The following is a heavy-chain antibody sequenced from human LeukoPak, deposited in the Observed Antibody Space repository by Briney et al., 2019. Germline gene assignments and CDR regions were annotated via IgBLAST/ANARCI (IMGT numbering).Heavy chain of an antibody. CDR3: ARARDGSGSYYNSGTNDY. CDR2: ISAYNGNT. CDR1: GYTFTSYG. Sequence: ASVKVSCKASGYTFTSYGISWVRQAPGQGLEWMGWISAYNGNTNYAQKLQGGVTMTTDTSTSTAYMGLRSLRSDDTAVYYCARARDGSGSYYNSGTNDYWGQGTLVTVSS. J-gene: IGHJ4*02. D-gene: IGHD3-10*01. V-gene: IGHV1-18*01.